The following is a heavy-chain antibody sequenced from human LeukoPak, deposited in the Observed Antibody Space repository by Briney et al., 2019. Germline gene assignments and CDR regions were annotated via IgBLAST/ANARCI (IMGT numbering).Heavy chain of an antibody. CDR1: GFIFGDHA. Sequence: GGSLRLSCTGYGFIFGDHAMSWVRQAPGKGLEWVCFIRSRAYGGTTEYAASVKGRFTISRDDSKGIAYLEMNSLGTEDTALYYCARGPILLWIHNGMDVWGQGTTVTVSS. J-gene: IGHJ6*02. V-gene: IGHV3-49*04. CDR2: IRSRAYGGTT. CDR3: ARGPILLWIHNGMDV. D-gene: IGHD2-2*01.